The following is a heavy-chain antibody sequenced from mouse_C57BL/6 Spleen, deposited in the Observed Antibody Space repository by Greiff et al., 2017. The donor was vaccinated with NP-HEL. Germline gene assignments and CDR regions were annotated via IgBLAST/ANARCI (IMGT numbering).Heavy chain of an antibody. CDR1: GYTFTDYY. Sequence: QVQLQQSGAELVRPGASVKLSCKASGYTFTDYYINWVKQRPGQGLEWIARLYPGSGNTYYNEKFKGKATLTAEKSSSTAYMQLSSLTSEDSAVYFCARGPEDAMDYWGQGTSVTVSS. V-gene: IGHV1-76*01. CDR2: LYPGSGNT. J-gene: IGHJ4*01. CDR3: ARGPEDAMDY.